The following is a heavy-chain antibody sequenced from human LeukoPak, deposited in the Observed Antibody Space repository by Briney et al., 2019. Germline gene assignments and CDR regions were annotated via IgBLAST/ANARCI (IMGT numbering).Heavy chain of an antibody. D-gene: IGHD3-10*01. CDR2: ISGSRGST. CDR3: AKDGVLLWFGE. V-gene: IGHV3-23*01. CDR1: GFTFSSYA. Sequence: GGSLRLSCAASGFTFSSYAMSWVRQAPGKRLEWVSAISGSRGSTYYADSVKGRFTISRDNSRHTLYLQMNSLRAEDTAVYYCAKDGVLLWFGEGGQGTLVTVSS. J-gene: IGHJ4*02.